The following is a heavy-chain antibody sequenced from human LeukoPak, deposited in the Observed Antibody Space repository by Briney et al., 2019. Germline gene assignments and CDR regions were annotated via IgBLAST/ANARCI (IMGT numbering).Heavy chain of an antibody. CDR2: IYHSGST. CDR3: AVVLWFGEF. V-gene: IGHV4-34*01. J-gene: IGHJ4*02. Sequence: SETLSLTCAVYGGSFSGYYWSWIRQPPGKGLEWIGEIYHSGSTNYNPSLKSRVTISVDKSKNQFSLKLSSVTAADTAVYYCAVVLWFGEFWGQGTLVTVSS. CDR1: GGSFSGYY. D-gene: IGHD3-10*01.